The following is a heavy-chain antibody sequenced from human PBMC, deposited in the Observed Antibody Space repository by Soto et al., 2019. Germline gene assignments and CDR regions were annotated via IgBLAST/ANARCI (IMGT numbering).Heavy chain of an antibody. CDR3: ERTYGYSFDY. V-gene: IGHV6-1*01. CDR2: TYYRSKWYN. Sequence: SQTLSLTCAISGDSVSSNSATWSWIRQSPPRGLEWLGRTYYRSKWYNEYAVSVRSRITINPDTSKNQFSLQLNSVTHEDSAVSYCERTYGYSFDYWGQGTLVTVSS. J-gene: IGHJ4*02. D-gene: IGHD2-15*01. CDR1: GDSVSSNSAT.